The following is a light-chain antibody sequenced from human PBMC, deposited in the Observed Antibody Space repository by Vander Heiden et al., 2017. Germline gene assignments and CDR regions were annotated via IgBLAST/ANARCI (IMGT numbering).Light chain of an antibody. CDR2: EDS. Sequence: SYVLTQPPSVSLAPGKTARITCGGSNIGSKSVHWYQVKTGQAPVLVVYEDSDRPSGIPERFSGSKSGDTATLTINRVEAGDEDDYYCQVWDRLTDQYVFGSGTEVTVL. J-gene: IGLJ1*01. CDR3: QVWDRLTDQYV. V-gene: IGLV3-21*03. CDR1: NIGSKS.